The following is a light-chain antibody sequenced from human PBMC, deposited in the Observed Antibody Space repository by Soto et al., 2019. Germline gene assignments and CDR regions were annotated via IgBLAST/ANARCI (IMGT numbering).Light chain of an antibody. V-gene: IGKV3-11*01. J-gene: IGKJ2*01. CDR3: QQRYNWPPT. CDR2: DTS. Sequence: EIVLSQSPAILSLSPGDRATLSCRATQTGSSFLAWYQQKPGQAPSLLIYDTSNRATGVPARFSASGSGTDFTLTIRSLEPEDFAVYFCQQRYNWPPTFGQGTKLEIK. CDR1: QTGSSF.